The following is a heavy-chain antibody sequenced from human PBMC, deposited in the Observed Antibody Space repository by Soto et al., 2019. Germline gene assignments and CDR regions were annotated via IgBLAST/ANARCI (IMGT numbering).Heavy chain of an antibody. CDR1: GGSISSSSDY. Sequence: SETLSDTCTVSGGSISSSSDYWGWIGKPTVKGLEWIGSIYYSGSTYYNPSLKSRVTISVDTSKNQFSLKLSSVTAADTAVYYCAGSFWSGYYTVGYYYYGMDVWGQGTTVT. J-gene: IGHJ6*02. D-gene: IGHD3-3*01. V-gene: IGHV4-39*01. CDR2: IYYSGST. CDR3: AGSFWSGYYTVGYYYYGMDV.